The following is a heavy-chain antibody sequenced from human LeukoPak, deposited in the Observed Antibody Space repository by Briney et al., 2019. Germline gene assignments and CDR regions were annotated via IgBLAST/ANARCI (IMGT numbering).Heavy chain of an antibody. CDR3: ARGWYSSGWYVFDY. CDR1: NDSMTRYY. V-gene: IGHV4-4*07. J-gene: IGHJ4*02. CDR2: IFSSGST. Sequence: PSETLSLTCTVSNDSMTRYYWAWIRQPAGKGLEWIGRIFSSGSTNYNPSLKTRVTVSEDVSKNQFSLTSSSVTAADTAVYYCARGWYSSGWYVFDYWGQGTLVTVTS. D-gene: IGHD6-19*01.